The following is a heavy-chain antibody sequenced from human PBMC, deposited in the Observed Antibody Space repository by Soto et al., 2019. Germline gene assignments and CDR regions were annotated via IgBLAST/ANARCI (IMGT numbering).Heavy chain of an antibody. CDR3: ARSVEGHFDY. J-gene: IGHJ4*02. CDR1: GFTFSIYS. CDR2: ITSDTLTI. V-gene: IGHV3-48*02. D-gene: IGHD6-19*01. Sequence: EVQLVESGGGLVQPVGSLRLSCAASGFTFSIYSMNWVRQAPGKGLEWFSYITSDTLTIKYTDSVKGRFTITRDNARNSLYLPMNSLRDEDTAVYFCARSVEGHFDYWGQGTVVTVSS.